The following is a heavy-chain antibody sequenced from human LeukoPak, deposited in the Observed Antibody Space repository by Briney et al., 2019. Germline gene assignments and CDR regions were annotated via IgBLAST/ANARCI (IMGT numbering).Heavy chain of an antibody. D-gene: IGHD4-17*01. Sequence: SETLSLTCAVSGDSINSSNWWTWVRQPPGKGLEWIGEIYHSGSTNYNPSLKSRVTISVDKSKNQFSLKLSSVTAADTAVYYCARPVDGDYVRFDYWGQGTLVTVSS. CDR3: ARPVDGDYVRFDY. V-gene: IGHV4-4*02. CDR1: GDSINSSNW. J-gene: IGHJ4*02. CDR2: IYHSGST.